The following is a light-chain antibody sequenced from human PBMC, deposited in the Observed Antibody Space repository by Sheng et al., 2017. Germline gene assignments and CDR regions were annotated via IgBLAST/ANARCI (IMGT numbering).Light chain of an antibody. CDR1: QDVKNY. CDR3: QQYYGYPRT. Sequence: AIRMTQSPSSLPASTGDRVTITCRASQDVKNYLVWYQQRPGIAPKALIYGASTLRSGVPSRFSGSGSGSDFTLTITDLQSEDFATYYCQQYYGYPRTFGQGTKVEIK. CDR2: GAS. J-gene: IGKJ1*01. V-gene: IGKV1-8*01.